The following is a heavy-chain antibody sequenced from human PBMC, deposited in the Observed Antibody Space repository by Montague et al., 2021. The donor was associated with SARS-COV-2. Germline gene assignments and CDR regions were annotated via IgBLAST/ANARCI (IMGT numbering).Heavy chain of an antibody. D-gene: IGHD6-19*01. CDR1: GDSVSINSVT. J-gene: IGHJ4*02. CDR2: TYYRSKWYS. V-gene: IGHV6-1*01. Sequence: CAISGDSVSINSVTWSWIRRSPSRGLEWLGRTYYRSKWYSDYAPSVRGRLTVNPDASKNEFSLELNYVTPEDTAVYYCVRYSGWFYFDFWGQGTLVTVSS. CDR3: VRYSGWFYFDF.